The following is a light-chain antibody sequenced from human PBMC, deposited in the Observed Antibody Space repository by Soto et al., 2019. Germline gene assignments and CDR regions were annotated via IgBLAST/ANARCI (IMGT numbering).Light chain of an antibody. CDR3: QQYAGSLSWT. Sequence: EIVMTQSSPTLSVTPGESATLSCRASQSVISNLAWYQQKPGQAPRLLMYDVAKRATGTPARFSGSGSGTDFTLTISRLEPEDFAVYYCQQYAGSLSWTFGQGTKVDIK. J-gene: IGKJ1*01. CDR2: DVA. CDR1: QSVISN. V-gene: IGKV3D-15*01.